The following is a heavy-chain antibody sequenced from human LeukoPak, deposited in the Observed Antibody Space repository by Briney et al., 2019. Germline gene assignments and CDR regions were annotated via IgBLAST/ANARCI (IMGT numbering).Heavy chain of an antibody. D-gene: IGHD3-3*01. V-gene: IGHV3-7*03. CDR1: GLIVSSKY. CDR2: IKLDGSEK. J-gene: IGHJ4*02. Sequence: GGSLRLSCAASGLIVSSKYMSWVRQAPGKGLEWVANIKLDGSEKNYVDSVKGRFTISRDNTKNSLYLQMNSLRVEDTAVFYCARDQYDTWSRRGNFDSWGQGTLVIVSS. CDR3: ARDQYDTWSRRGNFDS.